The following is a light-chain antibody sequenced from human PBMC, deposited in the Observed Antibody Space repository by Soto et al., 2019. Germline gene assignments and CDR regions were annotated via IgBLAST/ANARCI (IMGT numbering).Light chain of an antibody. CDR1: QSISSW. Sequence: DIQMTQSPSTLSASVGDRVTITCRASQSISSWLAWYQQKLGRAPRLLIYDASSLESGVPSRFSGSGYGTEFTLTISSLQTDDFATYYCQQYNTYSPLTFGGGTKVDIK. CDR3: QQYNTYSPLT. V-gene: IGKV1-5*01. CDR2: DAS. J-gene: IGKJ4*01.